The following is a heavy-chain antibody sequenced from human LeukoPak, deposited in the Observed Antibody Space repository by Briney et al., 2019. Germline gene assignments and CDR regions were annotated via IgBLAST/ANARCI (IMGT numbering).Heavy chain of an antibody. CDR2: ISGSVGST. D-gene: IGHD2-8*01. J-gene: IGHJ4*02. CDR3: AKDRYGTDYYFDY. V-gene: IGHV3-23*01. CDR1: GGSISSYY. Sequence: PSETLSLTCTVSGGSISSYYWSWIRQPPGKGLEWVSAISGSVGSTYYADSVKGRFTISRDNSKNTLYLQMNSLRAEDTAVYYCAKDRYGTDYYFDYWGQGTLVTVSS.